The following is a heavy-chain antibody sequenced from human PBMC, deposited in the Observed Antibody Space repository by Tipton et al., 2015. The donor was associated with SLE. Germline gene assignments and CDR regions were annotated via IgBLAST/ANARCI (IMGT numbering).Heavy chain of an antibody. CDR3: ARVGSSHYYYYYYLDV. CDR1: GYSISSGYY. V-gene: IGHV4-38-2*01. D-gene: IGHD6-6*01. Sequence: TLSLTCAVSGYSISSGYYWGWIRQPPGKGLEWIGEINHSGSTNYNPSLKSRVTISVDRSKNHFSLKLSSVTAADTAVYYCARVGSSHYYYYYYLDVWGKGTTVTVSS. J-gene: IGHJ6*03. CDR2: INHSGST.